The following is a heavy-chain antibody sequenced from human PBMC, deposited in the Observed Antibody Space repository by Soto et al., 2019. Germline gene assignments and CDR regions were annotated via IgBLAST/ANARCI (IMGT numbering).Heavy chain of an antibody. V-gene: IGHV3-33*01. Sequence: GGSLRLSCAASGFTFSSYGMHWVRQAPGKGLEWVAVIWYDGSNKYYADSVKGRFTTSRDNSKNTLYLQMNSLRAEDTAVYYCAGDPHPLDDSSGYYGYWGQGTLVTVSS. J-gene: IGHJ4*02. CDR1: GFTFSSYG. CDR2: IWYDGSNK. D-gene: IGHD3-22*01. CDR3: AGDPHPLDDSSGYYGY.